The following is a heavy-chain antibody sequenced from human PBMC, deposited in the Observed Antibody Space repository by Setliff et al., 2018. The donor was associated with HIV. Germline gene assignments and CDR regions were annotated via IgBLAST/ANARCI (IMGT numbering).Heavy chain of an antibody. Sequence: SETLSLTCTVSGGSISSGSYYWSWIRQPAGKGLEWIGYIYHSGNTNYNPSLESRVSISVDTSKNQFSLKLSSVTAADTAVYYCARGDTRNYYGGDYFDYWGQGSLVTVSS. CDR3: ARGDTRNYYGGDYFDY. CDR1: GGSISSGSYY. V-gene: IGHV4-61*10. D-gene: IGHD1-26*01. J-gene: IGHJ4*02. CDR2: IYHSGNT.